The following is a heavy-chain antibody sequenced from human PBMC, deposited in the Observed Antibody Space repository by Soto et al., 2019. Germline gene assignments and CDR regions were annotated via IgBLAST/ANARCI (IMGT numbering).Heavy chain of an antibody. D-gene: IGHD4-17*01. CDR1: GGAFGRCS. J-gene: IGHJ4*02. CDR3: ARGDEMTAVTIFEY. CDR2: VIPAFNTS. Sequence: SVKVSCKASGGAFGRCSVSCVRQAPGQGLEWIGGVIPAFNTSNYSLKFQGRVAIFADLSTSTVFMELRSLRSEDTALYYCARGDEMTAVTIFEYWGQGTLVTVSS. V-gene: IGHV1-69*13.